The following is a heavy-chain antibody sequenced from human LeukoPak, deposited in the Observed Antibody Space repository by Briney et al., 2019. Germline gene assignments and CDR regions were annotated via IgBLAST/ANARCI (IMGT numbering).Heavy chain of an antibody. V-gene: IGHV4-59*01. CDR2: IYYSGST. CDR3: ARDGYDNSGYYYYFDY. CDR1: SASISSYY. J-gene: IGHJ4*02. D-gene: IGHD3-22*01. Sequence: SETLSLTCNVSSASISSYYWSWIRQPPGKGLEWIGYIYYSGSTNYNPSLKSRVTISVDTSKNQFSLKLSSVTAADTAVYYCARDGYDNSGYYYYFDYWGQGTLVTVSS.